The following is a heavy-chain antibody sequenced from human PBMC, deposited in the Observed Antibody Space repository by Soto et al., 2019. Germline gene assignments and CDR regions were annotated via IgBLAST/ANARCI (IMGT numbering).Heavy chain of an antibody. J-gene: IGHJ4*02. V-gene: IGHV3-48*01. Sequence: DSVKGRFTISRDNAKNSLYLQINSLRAEDTAVYYCAREEVGGSTYYFDYWGQGTLVTVSS. CDR3: AREEVGGSTYYFDY. D-gene: IGHD2-15*01.